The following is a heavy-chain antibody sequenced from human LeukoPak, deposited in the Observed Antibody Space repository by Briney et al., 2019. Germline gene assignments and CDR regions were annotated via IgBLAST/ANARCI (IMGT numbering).Heavy chain of an antibody. J-gene: IGHJ4*02. CDR3: AKEGCSGGSCSAFDY. V-gene: IGHV3-30*18. Sequence: PGRSLRLSCAASGFTFSSYGTHWVRQAPGKGLEWVAVVSYDGSNKYYADSVKGRFTISRDNSKNTLYLQMNSLRAEDTAVYYCAKEGCSGGSCSAFDYWGQGTLVTVSS. D-gene: IGHD2-15*01. CDR2: VSYDGSNK. CDR1: GFTFSSYG.